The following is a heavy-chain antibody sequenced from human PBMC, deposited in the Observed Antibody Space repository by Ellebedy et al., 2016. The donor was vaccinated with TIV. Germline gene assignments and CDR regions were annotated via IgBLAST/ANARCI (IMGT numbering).Heavy chain of an antibody. Sequence: GESLKISCAASGFNFKKYGMHWVRQAPGKGLEWVGLVSYLGTYQNYAESVEGRFTISRDNTNNILYLQMNSLRREDTAVYYCAKDYSEGDVDNTLDAFDSWGRGALVTASS. J-gene: IGHJ4*02. CDR3: AKDYSEGDVDNTLDAFDS. CDR2: VSYLGTYQ. CDR1: GFNFKKYG. D-gene: IGHD1-1*01. V-gene: IGHV3-30*18.